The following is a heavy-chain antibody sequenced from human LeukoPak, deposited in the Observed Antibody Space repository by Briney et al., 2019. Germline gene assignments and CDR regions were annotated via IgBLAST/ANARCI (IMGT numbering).Heavy chain of an antibody. Sequence: ASVKVSCKASGYTFTSYGISWVRQAPGQGLEWMGWISAYNGNTNYAQKLQGRVTMTTDTSTSTAYMELRSLRSDDTAVYYCARDQQNYYDSSGYYYVVEDRFDYWGQGTLVTVSS. CDR3: ARDQQNYYDSSGYYYVVEDRFDY. CDR2: ISAYNGNT. J-gene: IGHJ4*02. V-gene: IGHV1-18*01. D-gene: IGHD3-22*01. CDR1: GYTFTSYG.